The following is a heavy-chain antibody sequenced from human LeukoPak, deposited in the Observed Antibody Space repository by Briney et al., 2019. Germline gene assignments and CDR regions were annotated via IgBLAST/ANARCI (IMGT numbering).Heavy chain of an antibody. D-gene: IGHD4-17*01. CDR3: ARDDGDYGLFDL. Sequence: SVKVSCKASGGSFDSYAISWVRQAPGQGLEWMGRIIPILGIANYAQKFQGRVTIIADKSTSTAYMELSSLRSEDTAVYYCARDDGDYGLFDLWGRGTLVTVSS. CDR2: IIPILGIA. J-gene: IGHJ2*01. V-gene: IGHV1-69*04. CDR1: GGSFDSYA.